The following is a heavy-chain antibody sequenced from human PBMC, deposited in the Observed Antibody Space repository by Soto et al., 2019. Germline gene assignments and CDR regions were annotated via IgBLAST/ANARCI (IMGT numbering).Heavy chain of an antibody. CDR2: IYPGDSDT. J-gene: IGHJ4*01. Sequence: GESLKISCNGSGYSFTTYWISWVRQMPGKGLEWVGIIYPGDSDTRYSPSFEGHVTISVDKSISTAFLQWNSLKASDNAIYYCARHSTSAPKDYWGQGTLVTVSS. V-gene: IGHV5-51*01. CDR3: ARHSTSAPKDY. D-gene: IGHD3-10*01. CDR1: GYSFTTYW.